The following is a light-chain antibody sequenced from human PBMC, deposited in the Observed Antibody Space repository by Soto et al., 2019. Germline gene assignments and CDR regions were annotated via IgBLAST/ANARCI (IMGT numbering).Light chain of an antibody. CDR1: QSVSTH. V-gene: IGKV3-15*01. CDR3: QQYDWWPRT. J-gene: IGKJ1*01. CDR2: GAS. Sequence: EIVMTQSPATLSVSPGERATLSCRASQSVSTHFAWYQHKPGQAPRLLMYGASTRATGVPARFSGSGSDTEFTLTIRSLPTEDFELSYYQQYDWWPRTFGQGTKVVIQ.